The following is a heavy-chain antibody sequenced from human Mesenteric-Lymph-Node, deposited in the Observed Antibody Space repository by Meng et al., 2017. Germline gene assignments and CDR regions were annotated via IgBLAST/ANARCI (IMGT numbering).Heavy chain of an antibody. CDR1: GGTFSSYA. CDR2: FDPEDGET. Sequence: ASVKVSCKASGGTFSSYAISWVRQAPGQGLEWMGGFDPEDGETIYAQKFQGRVTMTEDTSTDTAYLQLSSLRSEDTAVYYCARDYGGSYGHLITDAFDIWGQGTMVTVSS. CDR3: ARDYGGSYGHLITDAFDI. V-gene: IGHV1-24*01. J-gene: IGHJ3*02. D-gene: IGHD1-26*01.